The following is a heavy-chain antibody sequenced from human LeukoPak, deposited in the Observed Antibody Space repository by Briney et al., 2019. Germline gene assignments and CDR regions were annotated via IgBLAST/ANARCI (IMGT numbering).Heavy chain of an antibody. CDR3: ARGYSSGWYFGY. J-gene: IGHJ4*02. Sequence: SETLSLTSTVSGGSISSGGYYWSWIRQHPGKGLEWIGYIYYSGSTYYNPSLKSRVTISVDTSKNQFSLKLSSVTAADTAVYYCARGYSSGWYFGYWGQGTLVTVSS. V-gene: IGHV4-31*03. D-gene: IGHD6-19*01. CDR2: IYYSGST. CDR1: GGSISSGGYY.